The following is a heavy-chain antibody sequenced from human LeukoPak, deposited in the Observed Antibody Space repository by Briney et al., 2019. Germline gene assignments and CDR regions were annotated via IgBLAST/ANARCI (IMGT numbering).Heavy chain of an antibody. CDR3: ARHFTMVRGVILDH. D-gene: IGHD3-10*01. V-gene: IGHV4-39*01. CDR1: GGSISGSSYY. CDR2: IYYSGST. J-gene: IGHJ4*02. Sequence: SETLSLTCTVSGGSISGSSYYWGWIRQPPGKGLEWIGSIYYSGSTYYNPSLKSRVTISVDTSKNQFSLKLSSVTAADTAVYYCARHFTMVRGVILDHWGQGTLVTVSS.